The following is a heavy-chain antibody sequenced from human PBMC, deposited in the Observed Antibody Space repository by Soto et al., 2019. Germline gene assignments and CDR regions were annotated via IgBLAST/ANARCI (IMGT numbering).Heavy chain of an antibody. CDR3: ARRITRPERFDY. CDR2: IYYSGNT. V-gene: IGHV4-39*01. CDR1: SGSISRSSYY. D-gene: IGHD1-20*01. J-gene: IGHJ4*02. Sequence: SETLSLTCTVSSGSISRSSYYWGWIRQPPGKGLEWIGNIYYSGNTYYNPSLQSRVTISVDTSKNQFSLKLTSATDADTAVYYCARRITRPERFDYWGQGALVTVSS.